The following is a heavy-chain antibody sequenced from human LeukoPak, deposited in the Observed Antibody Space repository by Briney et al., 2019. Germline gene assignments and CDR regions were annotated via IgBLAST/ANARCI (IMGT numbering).Heavy chain of an antibody. J-gene: IGHJ4*02. CDR3: WRCSGVFGSSGY. D-gene: IGHD6-6*01. V-gene: IGHV3-21*01. CDR1: GFSFSSYS. CDR2: ISSGTGSYI. Sequence: GGSLRHFCVASGFSFSSYSMNWVRQAPGKGLEWVSTISSGTGSYIYYADSVRGRFTISRDNAKNSLYLPMNSLRAEDTAVYYWWRCSGVFGSSGYWGQGTLVTVSS.